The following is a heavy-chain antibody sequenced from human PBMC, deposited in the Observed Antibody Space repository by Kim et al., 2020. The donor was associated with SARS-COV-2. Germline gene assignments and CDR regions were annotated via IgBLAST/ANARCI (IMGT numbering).Heavy chain of an antibody. CDR3: ARDRGEWLVPGSLDY. Sequence: GGSLRLSCAASGFTFSSYGMHWVRQAPGKGLEWVAVIWYDGSNKYYADSVKGRFTISRDNSKNTLYLQMNSLRAEDTAVYYCARDRGEWLVPGSLDYWGQGTLVTVSS. CDR2: IWYDGSNK. D-gene: IGHD6-19*01. CDR1: GFTFSSYG. V-gene: IGHV3-33*01. J-gene: IGHJ4*02.